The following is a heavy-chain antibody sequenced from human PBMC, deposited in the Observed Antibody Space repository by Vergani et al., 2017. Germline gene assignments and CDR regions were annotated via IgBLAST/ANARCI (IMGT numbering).Heavy chain of an antibody. Sequence: QVQLVESGGGVVQPGRSLRLSCAASGFTFSSYGMHWVRQAPGKGLEWVAVIWYDGSNKYYADSVKGRFTISRDNSKNTLYLQMNSLRAEDTAVYYCAGHSSTSIHPVRYWGQGTLVTVSS. D-gene: IGHD2-2*01. V-gene: IGHV3-33*01. J-gene: IGHJ4*02. CDR2: IWYDGSNK. CDR1: GFTFSSYG. CDR3: AGHSSTSIHPVRY.